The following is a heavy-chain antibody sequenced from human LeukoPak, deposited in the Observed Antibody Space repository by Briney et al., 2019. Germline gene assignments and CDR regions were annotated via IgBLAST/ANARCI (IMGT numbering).Heavy chain of an antibody. CDR2: INSGGST. V-gene: IGHV3-23*01. D-gene: IGHD6-13*01. CDR3: AKDWPSEWQQLPDYDAFDI. J-gene: IGHJ3*02. CDR1: EFTFSSYT. Sequence: GGSLRLSCAASEFTFSSYTINWVRQAPGKGLEWVSAINSGGSTYYADSLKGRFTISGDNSKNTLYLQMNSLRADDTAVYYCAKDWPSEWQQLPDYDAFDIWGQGTMVTVSS.